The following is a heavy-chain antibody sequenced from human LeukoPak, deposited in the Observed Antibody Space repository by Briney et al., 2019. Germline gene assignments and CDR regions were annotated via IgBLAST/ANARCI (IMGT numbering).Heavy chain of an antibody. D-gene: IGHD1-26*01. CDR3: AKKGDTGNYDI. J-gene: IGHJ3*02. Sequence: SETLSLTCTVSGGSISSSSNYWGWIRQPSGKGLEWIGSIKYSGSTYYNPSLKSRVTISVDTSKNQFSLKLSSVTAADTAVYYCAKKGDTGNYDIWGQGAMVTVSS. CDR2: IKYSGST. V-gene: IGHV4-39*01. CDR1: GGSISSSSNY.